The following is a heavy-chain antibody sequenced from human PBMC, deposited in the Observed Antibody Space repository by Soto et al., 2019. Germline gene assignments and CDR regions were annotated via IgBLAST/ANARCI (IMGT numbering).Heavy chain of an antibody. Sequence: EVQLVESGGGLVKPGGSLRLSCAASGFTFSAYTMNWVRQAPGKGLEWVSSLDPXSTYIYYADSVKGRFTLSRDNAKXXXXXXXXXXXXXXXXXXXXXXXXXXXXXSWGQGTLVTVSS. CDR3: XXXXXXXXXS. J-gene: IGHJ5*02. CDR1: GFTFSAYT. V-gene: IGHV3-21*02. CDR2: LDPXSTYI.